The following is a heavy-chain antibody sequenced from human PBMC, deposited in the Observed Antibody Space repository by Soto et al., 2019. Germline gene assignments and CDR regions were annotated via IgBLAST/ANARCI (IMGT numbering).Heavy chain of an antibody. CDR3: ARDTITVTTSYYYYGMDV. CDR1: GYTFPSYY. D-gene: IGHD4-17*01. Sequence: ASVKVSCKASGYTFPSYYMHWVRQAPGQGLEWMGIINPSGGSTSYAQKFQGRVTMTRDTSTSTVYMEPSSLRSEDTAVYYCARDTITVTTSYYYYGMDVWGQGTTVTVSS. V-gene: IGHV1-46*01. J-gene: IGHJ6*02. CDR2: INPSGGST.